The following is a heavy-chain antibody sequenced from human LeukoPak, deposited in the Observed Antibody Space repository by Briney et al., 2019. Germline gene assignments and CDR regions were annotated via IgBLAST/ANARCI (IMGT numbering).Heavy chain of an antibody. J-gene: IGHJ4*02. CDR1: ALTSSIYA. CDR3: GKEEQRVISPGLDY. Sequence: SRTLSWAASALTSSIYAISWVSHAEGELLGWVSAVSSNGAKTYYADSVKGRFTISRDNYKNMVFLQMNSLRGEDTAVYYCGKEEQRVISPGLDYWGQGTLVTVSS. V-gene: IGHV3-23*01. D-gene: IGHD2-21*01. CDR2: VSSNGAKT.